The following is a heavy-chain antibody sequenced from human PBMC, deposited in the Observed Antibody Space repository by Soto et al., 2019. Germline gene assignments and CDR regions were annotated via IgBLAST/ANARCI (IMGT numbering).Heavy chain of an antibody. Sequence: EVQLVESGGGLVQPGGSLRLSCAASGFTFSSYSMNWVRQAPGKGLEWLSYISSSSSTIYYADSVKGRFTISRDNAKNSLYLQMNSLRAEETAVYYWAREGSSWYSLNWFDPWGQGTLVTVSS. D-gene: IGHD6-13*01. CDR1: GFTFSSYS. CDR3: AREGSSWYSLNWFDP. J-gene: IGHJ5*02. CDR2: ISSSSSTI. V-gene: IGHV3-48*01.